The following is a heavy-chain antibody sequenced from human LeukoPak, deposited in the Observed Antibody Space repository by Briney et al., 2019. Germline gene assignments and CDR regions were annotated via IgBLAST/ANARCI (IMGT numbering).Heavy chain of an antibody. CDR3: ARMGELSLLTNWFDP. J-gene: IGHJ5*02. Sequence: SETLSLTCAVYGGSFSSYYWGWIRQPPGKGLEWIGSIYYSGSTYYNPSLKSRVTISVDTSKNQFSLKLSSVTAADTAVYYCARMGELSLLTNWFDPWGQGTLVTVSS. V-gene: IGHV4-39*07. CDR1: GGSFSSYY. CDR2: IYYSGST. D-gene: IGHD3-16*02.